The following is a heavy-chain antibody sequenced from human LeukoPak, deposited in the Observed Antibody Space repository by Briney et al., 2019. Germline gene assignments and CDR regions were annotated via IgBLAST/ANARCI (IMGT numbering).Heavy chain of an antibody. CDR2: IKSKTDGGTT. V-gene: IGHV3-15*01. J-gene: IGHJ4*02. CDR3: STNTRPY. Sequence: GGSLRLSCAASGFTFSSYEMNWVRQAPGKGLEWVGRIKSKTDGGTTDYAAPVKGRFTISRDDSKKTLYLQMNSLKTEDTALYYCSTNTRPYWGQGTLVTVSS. CDR1: GFTFSSYE. D-gene: IGHD2-15*01.